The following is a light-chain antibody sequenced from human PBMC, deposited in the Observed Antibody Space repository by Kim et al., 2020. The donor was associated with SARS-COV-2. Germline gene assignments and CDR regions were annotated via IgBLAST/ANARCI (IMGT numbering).Light chain of an antibody. CDR3: SAWDNSLSAWV. CDR1: SNNVGNQG. J-gene: IGLJ3*02. CDR2: RNN. V-gene: IGLV10-54*01. Sequence: LTQPPSVSKGLRQTATLTCTGNSNNVGNQGAAWLQQHQGHPPKPLSYRNNNRPSGISERLSASRSGNTASLTITGLQPEDEADYYCSAWDNSLSAWVFGGGTQLTVL.